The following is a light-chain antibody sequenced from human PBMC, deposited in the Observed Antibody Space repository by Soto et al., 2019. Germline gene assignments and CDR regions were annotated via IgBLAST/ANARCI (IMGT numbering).Light chain of an antibody. CDR3: ATWDDSLRGVL. J-gene: IGLJ2*01. V-gene: IGLV1-47*01. CDR2: ANS. Sequence: QSVLTQPPPASGTPGQRVTISCSGGSSNIGSNYAYWYRHSPGTAPKLVIYANSQRPSGVPVRFSGSKSGTSASLAISGLRSEDEADYDCATWDDSLRGVLFGGGTKLTVL. CDR1: SSNIGSNY.